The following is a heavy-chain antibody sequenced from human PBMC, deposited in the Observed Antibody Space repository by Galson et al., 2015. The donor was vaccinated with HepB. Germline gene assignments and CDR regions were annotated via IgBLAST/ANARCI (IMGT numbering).Heavy chain of an antibody. CDR1: GGSINNYS. J-gene: IGHJ4*02. Sequence: SETLSLTCTVSGGSINNYSWSWIRQPPGKGLEWIGYIDDSGSTKYNPSLKSRITTSLDTSKNQFYLRLSSVTAADTAVYYCARLYDFLTGYRYFDCWGQGPLVTVSS. D-gene: IGHD3-9*01. CDR3: ARLYDFLTGYRYFDC. V-gene: IGHV4-59*08. CDR2: IDDSGST.